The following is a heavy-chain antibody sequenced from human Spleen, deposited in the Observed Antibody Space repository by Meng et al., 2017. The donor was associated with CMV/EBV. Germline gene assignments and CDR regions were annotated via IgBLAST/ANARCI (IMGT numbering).Heavy chain of an antibody. D-gene: IGHD3-22*01. V-gene: IGHV3-23*03. J-gene: IGHJ4*02. CDR3: AKEGDRSASYPHFDY. CDR1: GFTFRKYA. Sequence: GESLMISCSASGFTFRKYAMTWVRQAPGKGLEWVSLIYGNDHSTYYADSVKGRFTISRDDSKNTLSLQMNSLRAEDTAIYYCAKEGDRSASYPHFDYWGQGTLVTVSS. CDR2: IYGNDHST.